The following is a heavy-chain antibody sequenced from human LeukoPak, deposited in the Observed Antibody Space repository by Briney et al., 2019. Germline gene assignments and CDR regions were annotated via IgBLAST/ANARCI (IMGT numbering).Heavy chain of an antibody. CDR3: ARVVGASYDAFDI. V-gene: IGHV4-30-4*01. D-gene: IGHD1-26*01. CDR1: GGSISSGDYY. Sequence: SQTLSLTCTVSGGSISSGDYYWSWIRQPPGKGLEWIGYIYYSGSTYYNPSLKSRVTIPVDTSKNQFSLKLSSVTAADTAVYHCARVVGASYDAFDIWGQGTMVTVSS. J-gene: IGHJ3*02. CDR2: IYYSGST.